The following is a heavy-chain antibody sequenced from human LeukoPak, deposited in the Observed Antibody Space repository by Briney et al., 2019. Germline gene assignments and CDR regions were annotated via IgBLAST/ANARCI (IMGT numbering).Heavy chain of an antibody. J-gene: IGHJ4*02. CDR1: GGSISSGGYS. Sequence: KSSETLSLTCAVSGGSISSGGYSWSWIRQPPGKGLEWIGYIYHSGMTYYNPSLKSRVTISIDRSTDQFSLNLRSVTAADMAVYYCARVHGSGYYCDYWGQGTLVTVSS. CDR3: ARVHGSGYYCDY. V-gene: IGHV4-30-2*01. D-gene: IGHD3-22*01. CDR2: IYHSGMT.